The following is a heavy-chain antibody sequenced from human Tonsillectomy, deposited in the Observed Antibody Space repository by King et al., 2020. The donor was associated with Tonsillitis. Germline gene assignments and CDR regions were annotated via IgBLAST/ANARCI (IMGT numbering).Heavy chain of an antibody. J-gene: IGHJ4*02. CDR3: ARDKGDYDSSGYD. V-gene: IGHV4-59*01. CDR2: IYDSGTT. Sequence: QLQESGPGLVKPSETPSLTCTVSGGSISSEYWTWIRQPPGKRLEWIGYIYDSGTTNYNPSLESRVTISVDTSKNQFSLKLSSVTAADTAVYYCARDKGDYDSSGYDWGQGTLVTVSS. D-gene: IGHD3-22*01. CDR1: GGSISSEY.